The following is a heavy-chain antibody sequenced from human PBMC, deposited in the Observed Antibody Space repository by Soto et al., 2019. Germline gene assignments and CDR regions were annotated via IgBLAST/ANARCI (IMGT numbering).Heavy chain of an antibody. CDR3: ARAYYDFWSGYIYYFDY. D-gene: IGHD3-3*01. CDR1: GGSISSGDYY. V-gene: IGHV4-30-4*01. CDR2: IYYSGST. Sequence: PSETLSLTCTVSGGSISSGDYYWSWIRQPPGKGLEWIGYIYYSGSTYYNPSLKSRVTISVDTSKNQFSLKLSSVTAADTAVYYCARAYYDFWSGYIYYFDYWGQGTLVTVSS. J-gene: IGHJ4*02.